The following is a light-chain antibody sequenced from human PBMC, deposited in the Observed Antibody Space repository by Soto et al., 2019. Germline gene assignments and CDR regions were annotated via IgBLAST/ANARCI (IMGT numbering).Light chain of an antibody. J-gene: IGKJ1*01. CDR3: QQYNNWPPWT. CDR2: GAS. Sequence: VMTQSPATLSVSPGERATLSCRASQSVSSNLAWYQQKPGQAPRLLIYGASTRATGIPARFSGSGSGTEFTLTISSLQPEDFAVYYCQQYNNWPPWTFGQGTMVDI. CDR1: QSVSSN. V-gene: IGKV3-15*01.